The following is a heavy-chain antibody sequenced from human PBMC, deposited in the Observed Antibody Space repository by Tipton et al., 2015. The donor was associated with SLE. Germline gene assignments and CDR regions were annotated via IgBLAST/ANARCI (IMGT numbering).Heavy chain of an antibody. Sequence: GSLRLSCATSGFTFSTSNMHWVRQAPGKGLEWVSLIRFDRDHQYNADSVKGRFTISRDNSKNTLYLQMNSLRAEDTAVYFCAIGAVGARDDYWGQGTLVTVSS. J-gene: IGHJ4*02. D-gene: IGHD1-26*01. CDR1: GFTFSTSN. CDR2: IRFDRDHQ. V-gene: IGHV3-30*02. CDR3: AIGAVGARDDY.